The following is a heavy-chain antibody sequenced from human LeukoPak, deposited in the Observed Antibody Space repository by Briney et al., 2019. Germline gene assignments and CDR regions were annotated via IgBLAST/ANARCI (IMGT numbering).Heavy chain of an antibody. Sequence: SETLSLTCTVSGGSISSSSYYWGWIRQPPGKGLEWIGSIYYSGSTYYNPSLKSRVTISVDTSKNQFSLKLSSVTAADTAVYYCANYYYDSSGDYWGQGTLVTVSS. D-gene: IGHD3-22*01. CDR1: GGSISSSSYY. J-gene: IGHJ4*02. CDR3: ANYYYDSSGDY. CDR2: IYYSGST. V-gene: IGHV4-39*01.